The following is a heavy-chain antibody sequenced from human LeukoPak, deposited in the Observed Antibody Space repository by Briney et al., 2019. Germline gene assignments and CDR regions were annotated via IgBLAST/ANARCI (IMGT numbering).Heavy chain of an antibody. CDR3: ASMGDYVWGSYRPGAFDI. CDR2: ISSSSSTI. CDR1: GFTFSSYS. J-gene: IGHJ3*02. V-gene: IGHV3-48*04. Sequence: PGGSLRLSCAASGFTFSSYSMNWVRQAPGKGLEWVSYISSSSSTIYYADSVKGRFTISRDNAKNSLYLQMNSLRAEDTAVYYCASMGDYVWGSYRPGAFDIWGQGTKVTVSS. D-gene: IGHD3-16*02.